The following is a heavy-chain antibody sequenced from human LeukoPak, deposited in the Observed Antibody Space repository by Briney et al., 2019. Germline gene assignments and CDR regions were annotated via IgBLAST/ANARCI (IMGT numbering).Heavy chain of an antibody. V-gene: IGHV3-21*01. D-gene: IGHD5-18*01. Sequence: GGSLRLSCAASGFTFSSYSMNWVRQAPGKGLEWVSSISSSSYIYYADSVKGRFTISRDNAKNSLYLQMNSLRAEDTAVYYCARSPIPRYSYGLGAFDIWGQGTMVTVSS. CDR1: GFTFSSYS. J-gene: IGHJ3*02. CDR2: ISSSSYI. CDR3: ARSPIPRYSYGLGAFDI.